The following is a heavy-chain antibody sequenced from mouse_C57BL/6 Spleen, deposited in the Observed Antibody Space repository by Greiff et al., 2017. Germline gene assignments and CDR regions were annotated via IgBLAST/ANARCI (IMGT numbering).Heavy chain of an antibody. CDR1: GYTFTDHT. Sequence: QVQLQQSDAELVKPGASVKISCTVSGYTFTDHTIHWMQQRPEQGLEWIGYIYPRDGSTKYNEKFKGKATLTADKSYSTAYMQLNSLTSENSAVYLCARDDGTGLSWFAYWGQGALVTVSA. CDR3: ARDDGTGLSWFAY. D-gene: IGHD6-1*01. V-gene: IGHV1-78*01. CDR2: IYPRDGST. J-gene: IGHJ3*01.